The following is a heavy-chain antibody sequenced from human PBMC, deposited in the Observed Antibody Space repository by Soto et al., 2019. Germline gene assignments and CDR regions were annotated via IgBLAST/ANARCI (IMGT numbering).Heavy chain of an antibody. V-gene: IGHV3-72*01. J-gene: IGHJ4*01. D-gene: IGHD4-17*01. CDR3: ARATTVTDF. CDR2: SRNKANSHTT. CDR1: GFTFSDHY. Sequence: GGSLRLSCAASGFTFSDHYMDWVRQAPGKGLEWVGRSRNKANSHTTEYAASVKGRFTISRDDSKNSLYLQMNSLKTEDTAVYYCARATTVTDFWGHGTLVNVSS.